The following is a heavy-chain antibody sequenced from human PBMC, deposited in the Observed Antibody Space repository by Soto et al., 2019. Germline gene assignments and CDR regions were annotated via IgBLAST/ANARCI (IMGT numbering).Heavy chain of an antibody. J-gene: IGHJ4*02. CDR2: TYYRSKWYN. CDR1: GDSASSNSAA. V-gene: IGHV6-1*01. D-gene: IGHD3-22*01. Sequence: SQTLPLTCAISGDSASSNSAAWNWIRQSPSRGLEWLGRTYYRSKWYNDYAVSVKSRITINPDTSKNQFSLQLNSVTPEDTAVYYCARDLYYDSSGYLYYFDYWGQGTLVTGSS. CDR3: ARDLYYDSSGYLYYFDY.